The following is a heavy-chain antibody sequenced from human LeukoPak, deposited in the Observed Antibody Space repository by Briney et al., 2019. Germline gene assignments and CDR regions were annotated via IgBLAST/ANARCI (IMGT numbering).Heavy chain of an antibody. CDR2: IYYSGRT. V-gene: IGHV4-59*01. J-gene: IGHJ3*02. D-gene: IGHD2-2*01. Sequence: PSETLSLTCTVSGGSISNYYWSWIRQPPGKGLEWIGYIYYSGRTNYNPSLKSRVTISVDTSRNQFSLKLSSATAADTAVYYCASTPRGTTSSFAFNIWGQGTMVTVSS. CDR1: GGSISNYY. CDR3: ASTPRGTTSSFAFNI.